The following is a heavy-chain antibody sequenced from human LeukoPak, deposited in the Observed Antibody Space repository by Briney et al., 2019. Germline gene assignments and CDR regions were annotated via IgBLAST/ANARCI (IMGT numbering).Heavy chain of an antibody. Sequence: GGSLRLSCEASGFTFSSYWMSWVRQAPGKGLEWVANIKTDGSEKYYVDSVKGRFTISRDNAKNSLYLQMNSLRAEDTAMYYCARDYTGYFPWGQGTLVIVSS. CDR1: GFTFSSYW. V-gene: IGHV3-7*03. D-gene: IGHD3-9*01. CDR3: ARDYTGYFP. J-gene: IGHJ5*02. CDR2: IKTDGSEK.